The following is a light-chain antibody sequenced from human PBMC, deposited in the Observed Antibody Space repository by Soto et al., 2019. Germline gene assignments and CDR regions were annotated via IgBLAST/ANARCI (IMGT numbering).Light chain of an antibody. CDR2: TNN. Sequence: QSVLTQPPSASGTPGQRVTISCSGSSSNIGSNTVNWYQHLPGTAPKLLIYTNNQRPSGVPDRFSGSKPGTSASLAISGLQSGDEADYYCVALDDSLNGYVFGPGTKVTVL. V-gene: IGLV1-44*01. CDR3: VALDDSLNGYV. CDR1: SSNIGSNT. J-gene: IGLJ1*01.